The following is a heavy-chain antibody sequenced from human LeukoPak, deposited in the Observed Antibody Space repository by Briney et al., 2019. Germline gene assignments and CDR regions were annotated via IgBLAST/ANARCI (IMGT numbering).Heavy chain of an antibody. CDR2: ISAYNGNT. J-gene: IGHJ5*02. Sequence: ASVKVSCKASGGTFSSYAISWVRQAPGQGLEWMGWISAYNGNTNYAQKLQGRVTMTTDTSTSTAYMELRSLRSDDTAVYYCARENLLGYCSSTSCYTNWFDPWGQGTLVTVSS. CDR1: GGTFSSYA. V-gene: IGHV1-18*01. D-gene: IGHD2-2*02. CDR3: ARENLLGYCSSTSCYTNWFDP.